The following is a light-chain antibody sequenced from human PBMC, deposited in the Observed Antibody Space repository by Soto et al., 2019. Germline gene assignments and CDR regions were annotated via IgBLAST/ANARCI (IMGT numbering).Light chain of an antibody. CDR3: QQRSDWPPVT. J-gene: IGKJ4*01. CDR2: DAS. V-gene: IGKV3-11*01. Sequence: EIVLTQSPGTLSLSPGERATLSCRASQSISSHLAWYQQRPGQAPRLLIYDASNRATGIPARFSGSGSGTDFTLTISSLEAEDFAVYYCQQRSDWPPVTFGGGTKVEIK. CDR1: QSISSH.